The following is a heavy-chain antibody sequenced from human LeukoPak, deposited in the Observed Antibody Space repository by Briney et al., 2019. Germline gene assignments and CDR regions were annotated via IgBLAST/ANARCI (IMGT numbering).Heavy chain of an antibody. CDR3: ARVSKTTVITLFDY. J-gene: IGHJ4*02. D-gene: IGHD4-17*01. CDR1: GYTFTSYG. V-gene: IGHV1-18*01. CDR2: ISAYNGNT. Sequence: ASVKVSCNSSGYTFTSYGISWVRQAHGQGLELMGWISAYNGNTNYAQKLQGRVTMTTDTSTSTAYMELRSLRSDDTAVYYCARVSKTTVITLFDYWGQGTLVTVSS.